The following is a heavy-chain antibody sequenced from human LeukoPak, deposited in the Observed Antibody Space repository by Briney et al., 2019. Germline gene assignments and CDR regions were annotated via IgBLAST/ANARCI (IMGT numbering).Heavy chain of an antibody. CDR2: IYSGGST. V-gene: IGHV3-53*01. Sequence: GGSLRLSCAASGFTVSSNYMSWVRQAPGKGLEWVSVIYSGGSTYYADSVKGRFTISRDNSNNTLYLQMNSLRADDTAVYYCAKVASADAQARLNYWGQGTLVTVSS. CDR3: AKVASADAQARLNY. D-gene: IGHD6-19*01. CDR1: GFTVSSNY. J-gene: IGHJ4*02.